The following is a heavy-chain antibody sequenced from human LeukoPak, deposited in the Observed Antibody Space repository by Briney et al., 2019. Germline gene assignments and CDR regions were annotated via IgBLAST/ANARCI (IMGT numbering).Heavy chain of an antibody. CDR1: GFTFGSYA. CDR3: ARGRAQRLLYYMDV. J-gene: IGHJ6*03. Sequence: PGGSLRLSCAASGFTFGSYAMHWVRQAPGKGLEWVSYISSSGSIIYYADSVKGRFTISRDNAKNSLYLQINSLRAEDTAVYYCARGRAQRLLYYMDVWGKGTTVTISS. D-gene: IGHD6-25*01. V-gene: IGHV3-48*03. CDR2: ISSSGSII.